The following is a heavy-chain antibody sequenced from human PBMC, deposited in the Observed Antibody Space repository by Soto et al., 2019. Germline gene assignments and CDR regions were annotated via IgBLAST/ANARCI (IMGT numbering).Heavy chain of an antibody. Sequence: EVQLVESGGGLVKPGGSLRLSCAASGFTFSNAWMNWVRQAPGKGLEWVGRIKSKTDGGTTDYAAPVKGRFTISREDSKNTLYLQMNSLKTEDTAVYYCTTLDWETGGYYYYGMDVWGQGTTVTVSS. CDR1: GFTFSNAW. J-gene: IGHJ6*02. V-gene: IGHV3-15*07. D-gene: IGHD1-26*01. CDR2: IKSKTDGGTT. CDR3: TTLDWETGGYYYYGMDV.